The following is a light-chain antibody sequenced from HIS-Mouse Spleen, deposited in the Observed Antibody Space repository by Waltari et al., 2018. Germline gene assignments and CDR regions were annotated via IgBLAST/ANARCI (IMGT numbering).Light chain of an antibody. CDR3: SSYAGSNNFNVV. J-gene: IGLJ2*01. Sequence: QSALTQPPSASGSPGQSVPISCTGPSSDVGGYNYVSWYQQHPGKAPKIMIYEVSKRPAGVPDRFSGSKSGNTASLTVSGLQAEDEADYYCSSYAGSNNFNVVFGGGTKLTVL. CDR1: SSDVGGYNY. CDR2: EVS. V-gene: IGLV2-8*01.